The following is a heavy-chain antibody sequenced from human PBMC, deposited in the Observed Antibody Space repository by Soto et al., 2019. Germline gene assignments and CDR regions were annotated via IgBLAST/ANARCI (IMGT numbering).Heavy chain of an antibody. CDR1: GFSLSTSGVG. Sequence: QITLRESGPTLVKPTQTLTLTCTFSGFSLSTSGVGVGWIRQPPGKALEWLALIYWDDDERYSPSLKSRLTITKDTSNNQVLLTMTDVDPVDTARYYCAHDDVAQQGFDYWGQGTLVTVSS. J-gene: IGHJ4*02. CDR2: IYWDDDE. V-gene: IGHV2-5*02. CDR3: AHDDVAQQGFDY. D-gene: IGHD5-12*01.